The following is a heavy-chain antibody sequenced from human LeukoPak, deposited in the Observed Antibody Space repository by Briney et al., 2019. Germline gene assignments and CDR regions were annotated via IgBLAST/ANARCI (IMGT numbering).Heavy chain of an antibody. CDR1: GGSISSGGYS. CDR2: IYHSGST. Sequence: PSQTLSLTCAVSGGSISSGGYSRSWIRQPPGKGLECIGYIYHSGSTYYNPSLKSRVTISVDRSKNQFSLKLSSVTAADTAVYYGARDVGYSYGYWYFDLWGRGTLVTVSS. D-gene: IGHD5-18*01. V-gene: IGHV4-30-2*01. J-gene: IGHJ2*01. CDR3: ARDVGYSYGYWYFDL.